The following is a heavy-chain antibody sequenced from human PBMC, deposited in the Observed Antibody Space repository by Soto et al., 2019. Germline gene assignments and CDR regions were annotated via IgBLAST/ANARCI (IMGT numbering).Heavy chain of an antibody. Sequence: GGSLRLSCAASGFTFSSYAMSWVRQAPGKGLEWISYITGSSDIVQYADSVKGRFTISRDNAKSSLYLQMNSLRAEDTAVYYCARDLLWAFDIWGQGTMVTVSS. V-gene: IGHV3-48*01. CDR2: ITGSSDIV. CDR1: GFTFSSYA. CDR3: ARDLLWAFDI. J-gene: IGHJ3*02.